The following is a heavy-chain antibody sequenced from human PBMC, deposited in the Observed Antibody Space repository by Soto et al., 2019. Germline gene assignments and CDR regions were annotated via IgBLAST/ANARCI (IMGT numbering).Heavy chain of an antibody. CDR3: AGESGGQLLDY. CDR1: GFTFSSYG. V-gene: IGHV3-33*01. D-gene: IGHD2-15*01. J-gene: IGHJ4*02. CDR2: IWYDGSNK. Sequence: LRLSCAASGFTFSSYGMHWVRQAPGKGLEWVAVIWYDGSNKYYADSVKGRFTISRDNSKNTLYLQMNSLRAEDTAVYYCAGESGGQLLDYWGQGTLVTVSS.